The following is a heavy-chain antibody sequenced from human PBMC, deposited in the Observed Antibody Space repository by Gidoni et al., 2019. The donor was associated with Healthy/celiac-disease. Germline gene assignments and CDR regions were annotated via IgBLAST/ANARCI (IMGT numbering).Heavy chain of an antibody. D-gene: IGHD3-9*01. CDR3: AKDIGYDILTGYYRNFDY. V-gene: IGHV3-9*01. Sequence: EVQLVESGGGLVQPGRSLRLSCAASGFTFDDYAMHWVRQAPGKGLEWVSGISWNSGSIGYADSVKGRFTISRDNAKNSLYLQMNSLRAEDTALYYCAKDIGYDILTGYYRNFDYWGQGTLVTVSS. CDR2: ISWNSGSI. J-gene: IGHJ4*02. CDR1: GFTFDDYA.